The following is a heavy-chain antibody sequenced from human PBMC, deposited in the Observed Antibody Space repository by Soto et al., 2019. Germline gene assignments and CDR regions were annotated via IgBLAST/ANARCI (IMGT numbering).Heavy chain of an antibody. CDR3: AKGVSLGSTVDLGY. CDR1: GFTFTSFP. Sequence: TWGTLRLSCAVSGFTFTSFPMSWVRQSPGKGLEWVSTISGSGGSTYYAGDVKGRFTISRDNSMGTLYLQMKSLRVEDTAIYYCAKGVSLGSTVDLGYWGKGTMVTVSS. V-gene: IGHV3-23*01. J-gene: IGHJ4*02. CDR2: ISGSGGST. D-gene: IGHD7-27*01.